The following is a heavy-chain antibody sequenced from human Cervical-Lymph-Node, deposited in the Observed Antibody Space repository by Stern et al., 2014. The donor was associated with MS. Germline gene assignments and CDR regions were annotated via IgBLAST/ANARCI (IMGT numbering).Heavy chain of an antibody. D-gene: IGHD5-18*01. J-gene: IGHJ4*02. CDR3: AKGAADTATDNFDY. CDR2: ISYDGSNT. V-gene: IGHV3-30*18. CDR1: GFTFSSYG. Sequence: VQLVESGGGVVQPGGSLRLSCAASGFTFSSYGMHWVRQAPGKGLEWVAVISYDGSNTYYADSVKGRFTISRANSKNPLSLQMGSQGAEDADVYYCAKGAADTATDNFDYWGQGTLVTVSS.